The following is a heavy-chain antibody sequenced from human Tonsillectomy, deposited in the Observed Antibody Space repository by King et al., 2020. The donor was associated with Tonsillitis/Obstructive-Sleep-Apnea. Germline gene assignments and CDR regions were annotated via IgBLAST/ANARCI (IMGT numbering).Heavy chain of an antibody. CDR2: IFSGGST. CDR3: AGALGYCSSTSCQRPFDF. D-gene: IGHD2-2*01. J-gene: IGHJ4*02. Sequence: VQLVESGGGLIQPGGSLRLSCATSGFTVSSNCMSWVRQAPGKGLEWVSVIFSGGSTYYADSVKGRFTISRDNSKNTLYLQMHSLRAEDPAVYYCAGALGYCSSTSCQRPFDFWGQGTLVTVSS. CDR1: GFTVSSNC. V-gene: IGHV3-53*01.